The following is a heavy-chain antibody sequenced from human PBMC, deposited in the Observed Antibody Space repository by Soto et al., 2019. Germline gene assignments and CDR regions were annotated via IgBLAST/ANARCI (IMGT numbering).Heavy chain of an antibody. CDR2: ISVYNGNK. CDR1: GYSFTSNG. J-gene: IGHJ6*03. CDR3: ARERENENYYMDV. Sequence: ASVKVSCKASGYSFTSNGITWVRQAPGQGLEWMGWISVYNGNKNYAQKFQGRVTMTTDTSTTTAYMELRSLRSDDTAVYYCARERENENYYMDVWGKATTVTVSS. V-gene: IGHV1-18*01.